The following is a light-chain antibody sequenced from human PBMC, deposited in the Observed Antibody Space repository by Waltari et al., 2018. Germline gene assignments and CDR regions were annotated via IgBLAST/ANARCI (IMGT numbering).Light chain of an antibody. Sequence: QMTQSPSSLSASVGDNVTITCRASQGVRNDLAWYQQKPGRAPKLLIFACSTLKSGVPSRFSGSGSDTDFTLTINSLQPEDFATYFCLQDYFYPWTFGRGTTVEIK. V-gene: IGKV1-6*01. CDR3: LQDYFYPWT. J-gene: IGKJ1*01. CDR1: QGVRND. CDR2: ACS.